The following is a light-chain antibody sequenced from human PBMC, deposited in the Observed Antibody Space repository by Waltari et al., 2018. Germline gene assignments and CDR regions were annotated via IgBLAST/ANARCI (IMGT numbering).Light chain of an antibody. CDR1: SSDVGGYNY. CDR3: SSYTSSSTV. V-gene: IGLV2-14*01. J-gene: IGLJ7*01. CDR2: DVS. Sequence: QSALTQPASVSGSPGQSITISGTGTSSDVGGYNYVSRYQQHPGKAPKLMIYDVSKRPSGVSNRFSGSKSGNTASLTISGLQAEDEADYYCSSYTSSSTVFGGGTQLTVL.